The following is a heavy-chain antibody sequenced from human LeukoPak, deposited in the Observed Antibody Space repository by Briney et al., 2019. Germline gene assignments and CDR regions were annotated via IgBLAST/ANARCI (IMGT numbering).Heavy chain of an antibody. V-gene: IGHV3-15*01. CDR1: GFTFSNAW. CDR3: TTEGPFDSSGYSVSPY. J-gene: IGHJ4*02. CDR2: IKGKTHGGTT. D-gene: IGHD3-22*01. Sequence: GGSLRLSCAASGFTFSNAWMSWVRQAPGKGLEWVGRIKGKTHGGTTDYAAPVKGRFTISRDDSKNTLYLQMNSLKTEDTAVYYCTTEGPFDSSGYSVSPYWGQGTLVTVSS.